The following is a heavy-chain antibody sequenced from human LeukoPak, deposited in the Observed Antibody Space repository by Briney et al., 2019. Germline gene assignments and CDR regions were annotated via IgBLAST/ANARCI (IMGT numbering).Heavy chain of an antibody. Sequence: TSETLSLTCTVSGDSISSYYWSWIRQPPGKGLEWIGYIYYSGSTKYNPSLKSRVTMSLDTSKSQFSLKLNSVTAADTAVYYCASRSSIWSGYQDTLYYFDSWGQGTLVTVSS. CDR1: GDSISSYY. J-gene: IGHJ4*02. D-gene: IGHD3-3*01. V-gene: IGHV4-59*01. CDR2: IYYSGST. CDR3: ASRSSIWSGYQDTLYYFDS.